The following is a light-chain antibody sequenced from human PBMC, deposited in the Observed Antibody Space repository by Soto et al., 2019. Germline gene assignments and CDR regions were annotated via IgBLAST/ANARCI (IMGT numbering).Light chain of an antibody. CDR3: CSYAGSYTLYV. CDR2: DVS. J-gene: IGLJ1*01. V-gene: IGLV2-11*01. Sequence: QSVLTQPRSVSGSPGQSVTISCTGTSSDVGGYKYVSWYQQHPGKAPKLMFYDVSKRPSGVPYRFSGSKSGNTASLTISGLQAEDEADYYCCSYAGSYTLYVFGSGTKVTVL. CDR1: SSDVGGYKY.